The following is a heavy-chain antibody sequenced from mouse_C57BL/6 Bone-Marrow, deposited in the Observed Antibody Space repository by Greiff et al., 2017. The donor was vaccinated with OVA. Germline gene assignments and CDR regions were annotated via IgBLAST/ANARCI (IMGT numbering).Heavy chain of an antibody. Sequence: QVQLQQPGAELVMPGASVKLSCKASGYTFTSYWMHWVKQRPGQGLEWIGEIDPSDSYTNYNQKFKGKSTLTVDKSYSTAYMQLSSLTSEDSAVEYCARGWDGVFDYWGQGTTLTVSS. D-gene: IGHD4-1*01. J-gene: IGHJ2*01. CDR2: IDPSDSYT. CDR3: ARGWDGVFDY. V-gene: IGHV1-69*01. CDR1: GYTFTSYW.